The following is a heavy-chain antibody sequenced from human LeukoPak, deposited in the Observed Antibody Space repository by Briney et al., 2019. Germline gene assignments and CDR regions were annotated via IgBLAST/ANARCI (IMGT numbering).Heavy chain of an antibody. J-gene: IGHJ4*02. Sequence: HSGGSLRFSCAASGFTFDDYAMHWVRQAPGKGLEWVSGISWNSGSIGYADSVKGRFTISRDNAKNSLYLQMNSLRVEDTAVYYCARDLAWGAFDYWGQGTLVTVSS. V-gene: IGHV3-9*01. D-gene: IGHD3-16*01. CDR3: ARDLAWGAFDY. CDR1: GFTFDDYA. CDR2: ISWNSGSI.